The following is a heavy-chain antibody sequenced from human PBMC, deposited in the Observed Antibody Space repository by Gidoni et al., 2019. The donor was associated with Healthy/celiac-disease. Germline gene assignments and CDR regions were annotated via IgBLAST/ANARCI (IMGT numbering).Heavy chain of an antibody. D-gene: IGHD3-10*01. V-gene: IGHV4-39*01. CDR2: NYYSWST. CDR1: GGSIRSSSYY. J-gene: IGHJ3*02. CDR3: ARVFSGAFDI. Sequence: QLQLQESGPGLVKPSETLSLTCTVSGGSIRSSSYYWGWLRQPPGKGLELIGSNYYSWSTYYNPSLTSRVTISVDTSKNQFSLKLSSVTAADTAVYYCARVFSGAFDIWGQVTMVTVSS.